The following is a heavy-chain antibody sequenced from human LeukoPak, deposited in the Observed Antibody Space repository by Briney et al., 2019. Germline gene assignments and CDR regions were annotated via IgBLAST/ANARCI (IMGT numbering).Heavy chain of an antibody. J-gene: IGHJ4*02. V-gene: IGHV3-33*01. CDR3: ASRRGGIVGDY. CDR2: IWYDGSNK. D-gene: IGHD2-15*01. Sequence: GRSLRLSCAASGFTFSIYGMHWVRQAPGKGLEWVALIWYDGSNKYYADSVKGRFTISRDNSKNTVYLQMNSLRAEDTAVYYCASRRGGIVGDYWGQGTLVTVSS. CDR1: GFTFSIYG.